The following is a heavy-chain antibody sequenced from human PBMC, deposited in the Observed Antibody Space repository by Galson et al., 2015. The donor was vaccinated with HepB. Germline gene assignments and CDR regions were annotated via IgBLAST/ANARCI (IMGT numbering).Heavy chain of an antibody. V-gene: IGHV1-69*02. CDR3: AGGPLVGMDV. D-gene: IGHD2-21*01. Sequence: SVKVSCKASGDTFSTYTVSWVRQAPGQGLEWMGRIIPILDIANYAQKFQARVTITADKSTSTAYMELSSLRSEDTAMYYCAGGPLVGMDVWGQGTTVTVS. CDR2: IIPILDIA. J-gene: IGHJ6*02. CDR1: GDTFSTYT.